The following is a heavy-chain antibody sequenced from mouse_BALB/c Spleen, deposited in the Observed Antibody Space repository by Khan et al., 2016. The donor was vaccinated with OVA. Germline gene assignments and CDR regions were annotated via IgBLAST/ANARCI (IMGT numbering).Heavy chain of an antibody. CDR3: ARRNYFGYTFAY. CDR2: ISPGSGDT. J-gene: IGHJ3*01. V-gene: IGHV1-77*01. D-gene: IGHD1-2*01. Sequence: QVQLQQSGAELARPGASVKLSCKASGYTFTDYYINWVKQRTGQGLEWIGEISPGSGDTYYNEKFKGKATLTADQSSSTVYMQLSSLTAEASAVYCCARRNYFGYTFAYWGQGTLVTVSA. CDR1: GYTFTDYY.